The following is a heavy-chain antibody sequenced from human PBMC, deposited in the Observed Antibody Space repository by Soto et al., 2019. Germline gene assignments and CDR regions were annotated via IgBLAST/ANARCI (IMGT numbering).Heavy chain of an antibody. D-gene: IGHD6-13*01. CDR3: ARETGIAAAGTSNYYYGMDV. V-gene: IGHV3-21*01. CDR1: GFTFSSYG. CDR2: ISSSSSYI. J-gene: IGHJ6*02. Sequence: GGSLRLSXAASGFTFSSYGMHWVRQAPGKGLEWVSSISSSSSYIYYADSVKGRFTISRDNAKNSLYLQMNSLRAEDTAVYYCARETGIAAAGTSNYYYGMDVWGQGTTVTVSS.